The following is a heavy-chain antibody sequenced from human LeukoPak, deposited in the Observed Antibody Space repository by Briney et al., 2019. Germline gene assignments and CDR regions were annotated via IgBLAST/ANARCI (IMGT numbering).Heavy chain of an antibody. CDR1: GASIRSQKW. CDR3: ARAHSSSWYGRYFDL. D-gene: IGHD6-13*01. CDR2: IFHSGST. Sequence: SETLSLTCAVSGASIRSQKWWTWVRQPPGKGLEWIGEIFHSGSTTYNPSLESRVTISVDKSKNQFSLKLSSVTAADTAVYYCARAHSSSWYGRYFDLWGRGTLVTVSS. J-gene: IGHJ2*01. V-gene: IGHV4-4*02.